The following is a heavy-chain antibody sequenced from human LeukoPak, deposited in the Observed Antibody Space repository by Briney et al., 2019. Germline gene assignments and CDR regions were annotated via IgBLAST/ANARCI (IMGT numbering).Heavy chain of an antibody. CDR2: ISGSGGST. V-gene: IGHV3-23*01. J-gene: IGHJ6*02. D-gene: IGHD2-2*01. CDR3: ARDGRPDIVVVPAAPYYYYYGMDV. Sequence: GGSLRLSCAASGFTFSSYAMSWVRQAPGKGLEWVSAISGSGGSTYYADSVKGRFTISRDNSKNTLYLQMNSLRAEDTAVYYCARDGRPDIVVVPAAPYYYYYGMDVWGQGTTVTVSS. CDR1: GFTFSSYA.